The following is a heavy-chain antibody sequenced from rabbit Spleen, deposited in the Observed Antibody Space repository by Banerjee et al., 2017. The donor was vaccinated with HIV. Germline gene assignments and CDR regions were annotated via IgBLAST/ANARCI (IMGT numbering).Heavy chain of an antibody. Sequence: QEQLEESAGGLVQPGGSLKLSCKASGFTLSSSYDMCWVRQAPGKGLEWIGCMYTGNGKNYYASWAKGRFTISKASSTTVTLEMTSLTAADTATYLCARDLVGVIGWNFNLWGPGTLVTVS. V-gene: IGHV1S45*01. CDR2: MYTGNGKN. J-gene: IGHJ4*01. CDR3: ARDLVGVIGWNFNL. CDR1: GFTLSSSYD. D-gene: IGHD1-1*01.